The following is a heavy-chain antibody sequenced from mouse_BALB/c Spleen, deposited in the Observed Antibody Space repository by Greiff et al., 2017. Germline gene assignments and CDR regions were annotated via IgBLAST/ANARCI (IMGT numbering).Heavy chain of an antibody. Sequence: EVMLVESGGGLVQPGGSRKLSCAASGFTFSSFGMHWVRQAPEKGLEWVAYISSGSSTIYSADTVKGRITITRDNPKNTLFLQMNSLRSEDTAMYYCARETNYGNSPCDWGQGTTLTVSS. V-gene: IGHV5-17*02. CDR3: ARETNYGNSPCD. CDR2: ISSGSSTI. CDR1: GFTFSSFG. D-gene: IGHD2-1*01. J-gene: IGHJ2*01.